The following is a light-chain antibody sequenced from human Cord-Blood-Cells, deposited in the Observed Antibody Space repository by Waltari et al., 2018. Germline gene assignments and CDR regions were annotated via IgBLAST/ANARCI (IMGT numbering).Light chain of an antibody. Sequence: DIVMTQSPDSLAVSLGGRATINCKSSQSVLYSSNNKNYLAWYQQKPGQPPKLLIYWASTRESGVPDRFSGSGSGTDFTLTISSLQAEDVAVYYCQQYYSTHSFGQGTKLEIK. CDR1: QSVLYSSNNKNY. CDR2: WAS. V-gene: IGKV4-1*01. CDR3: QQYYSTHS. J-gene: IGKJ2*03.